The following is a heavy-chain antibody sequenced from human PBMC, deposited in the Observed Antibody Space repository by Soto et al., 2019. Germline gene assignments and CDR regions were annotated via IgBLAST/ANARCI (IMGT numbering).Heavy chain of an antibody. V-gene: IGHV1-18*01. J-gene: IGHJ6*03. CDR3: ARAIVPTADYDFWSGQGGYYYYMDV. CDR2: ISAYNGNT. D-gene: IGHD3-3*01. CDR1: GYTFTSYG. Sequence: ASVKVSCKASGYTFTSYGISWVRQAPGQGLEWMGWISAYNGNTNYAQKLQGRVTMTTDTSTSTAYMELRSLRSDDTAVYYCARAIVPTADYDFWSGQGGYYYYMDVWGKGTTVTVS.